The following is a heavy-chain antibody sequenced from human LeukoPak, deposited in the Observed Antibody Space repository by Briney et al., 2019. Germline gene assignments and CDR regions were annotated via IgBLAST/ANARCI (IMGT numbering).Heavy chain of an antibody. CDR1: GFTFSNYA. Sequence: GGSLRLSCEASGFTFSNYAMSWVRQAPGKGLEGVSVISGSGDRTHYADSVKGRFTISRDNSKNTLYLQRNSLRAEDTAVYYCAKSIVVVAAALDYWGQGTLVTVSS. CDR3: AKSIVVVAAALDY. CDR2: ISGSGDRT. J-gene: IGHJ4*02. V-gene: IGHV3-23*01. D-gene: IGHD2-2*01.